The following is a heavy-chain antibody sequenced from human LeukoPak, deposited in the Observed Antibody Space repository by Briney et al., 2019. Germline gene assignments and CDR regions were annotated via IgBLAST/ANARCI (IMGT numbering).Heavy chain of an antibody. D-gene: IGHD5-18*01. J-gene: IGHJ4*02. CDR2: IWYDGSNK. Sequence: GGSLRLSCAASGFTVSSNYMSWVRQAPGKGLEWVAVIWYDGSNKYYADSVKGRFTISRDNSKNTLYLQMNSLRAEDTAVYYCARDKVTFDYWGQGTLVTVSS. CDR1: GFTVSSNY. CDR3: ARDKVTFDY. V-gene: IGHV3-33*08.